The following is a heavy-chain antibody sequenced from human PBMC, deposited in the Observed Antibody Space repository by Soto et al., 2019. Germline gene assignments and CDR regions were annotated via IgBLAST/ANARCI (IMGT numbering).Heavy chain of an antibody. V-gene: IGHV3-23*01. CDR2: ISGSGGST. J-gene: IGHJ4*02. D-gene: IGHD2-2*03. CDR1: GFTFSSYA. CDR3: AKEGGDCSSTSCYGRVYY. Sequence: EVQLLESGGGLVQPGGSLRLSCAASGFTFSSYAMSWVRQAPGKGLEWVSAISGSGGSTYYADSVKGRFTISRDNSKNTVYLRINSLRAEDTAVYYCAKEGGDCSSTSCYGRVYYWGQGTLVTVSS.